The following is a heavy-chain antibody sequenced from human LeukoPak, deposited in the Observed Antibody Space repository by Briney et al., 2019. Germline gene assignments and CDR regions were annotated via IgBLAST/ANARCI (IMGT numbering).Heavy chain of an antibody. CDR1: GFTFSSYA. CDR2: ITSSGAAT. V-gene: IGHV3-23*01. CDR3: AKDRPNYYGSNGHYYKLNGDC. J-gene: IGHJ4*02. Sequence: GGSLRLSCAASGFTFSSYAMSWVRRAPGGGLEWVSSITSSGAATYYADSVKGRFTISRDNSNNTLYLQMNSLRAEDTAVYYCAKDRPNYYGSNGHYYKLNGDCWGQGTLVTVSS. D-gene: IGHD3-22*01.